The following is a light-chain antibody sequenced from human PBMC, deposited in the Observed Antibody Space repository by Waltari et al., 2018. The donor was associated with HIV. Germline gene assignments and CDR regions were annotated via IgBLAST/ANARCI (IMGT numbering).Light chain of an antibody. Sequence: QSALTPPPSASGSPGQSVTISCTATSSAVGRYNYVSWYQQHPGKAPKLMIYEVSKRPSGVPDRFSGSKSGNTASLTVSGLQAEDEADYYCNSYAGSNNVVFGGGTKVTVL. CDR2: EVS. V-gene: IGLV2-8*01. J-gene: IGLJ2*01. CDR1: SSAVGRYNY. CDR3: NSYAGSNNVV.